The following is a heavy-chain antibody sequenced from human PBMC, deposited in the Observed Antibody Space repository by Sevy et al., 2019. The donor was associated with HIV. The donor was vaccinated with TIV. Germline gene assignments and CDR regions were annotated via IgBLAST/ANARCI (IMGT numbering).Heavy chain of an antibody. Sequence: GGSLRLSCAASGFTFSTYTMNWVRQAPGKGLEWVSSISSGSSYIYYADSVKGRFTISRDNAKNSLYLQMNSLRAEDTAVYYCASAGGCSGTSCLLYFDYWGQGTPVTVSS. CDR3: ASAGGCSGTSCLLYFDY. CDR1: GFTFSTYT. CDR2: ISSGSSYI. V-gene: IGHV3-21*01. D-gene: IGHD2-2*01. J-gene: IGHJ4*02.